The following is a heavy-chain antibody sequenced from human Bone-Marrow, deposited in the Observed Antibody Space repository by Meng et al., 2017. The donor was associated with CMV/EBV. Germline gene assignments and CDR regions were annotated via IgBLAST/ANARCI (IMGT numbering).Heavy chain of an antibody. CDR2: IYYSGST. J-gene: IGHJ3*02. CDR3: AGDIVVVPAAAGAFDI. D-gene: IGHD2-2*01. V-gene: IGHV4-39*01. Sequence: SETLSLTCTVSGGSISSSSYYWGWIRQPPGKGLEWIGSIYYSGSTYYNPSLKSRVTISVDTSKNQFSLKLSSVTAADTAVYYCAGDIVVVPAAAGAFDIWGQGTMVTVPS. CDR1: GGSISSSSYY.